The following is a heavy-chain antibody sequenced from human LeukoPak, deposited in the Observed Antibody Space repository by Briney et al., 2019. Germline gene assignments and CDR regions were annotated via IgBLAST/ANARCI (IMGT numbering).Heavy chain of an antibody. V-gene: IGHV1-18*01. D-gene: IGHD3-10*01. CDR3: ERPKPKGITMVRGGNWFDP. CDR2: ISAYNGNT. Sequence: ASVKVSCKASGYTFTSYGISWVRQAPGQGLERMGWISAYNGNTNYAQKLQGRVTITTDTSTSTAYMELRSLRSDDTAVYYCERPKPKGITMVRGGNWFDPWGQGTLVTVSS. CDR1: GYTFTSYG. J-gene: IGHJ5*02.